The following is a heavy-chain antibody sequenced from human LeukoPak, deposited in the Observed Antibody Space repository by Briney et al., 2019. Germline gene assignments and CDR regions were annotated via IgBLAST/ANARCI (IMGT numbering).Heavy chain of an antibody. D-gene: IGHD2-21*02. CDR1: GFTFSSYS. J-gene: IGHJ4*02. CDR3: AKGDAYCGGDCYPD. V-gene: IGHV3-21*04. CDR2: ISSSSSYI. Sequence: GGSLRLSCAASGFTFSSYSMNWVRQAPGKGLEWVSSISSSSSYIYYADSVKGRFTISRDNAKNSLYLQMNNLRAEDTAVYYCAKGDAYCGGDCYPDWGQGTLVTVSS.